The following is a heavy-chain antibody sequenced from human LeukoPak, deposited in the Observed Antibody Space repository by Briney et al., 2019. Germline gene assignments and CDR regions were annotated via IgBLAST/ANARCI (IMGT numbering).Heavy chain of an antibody. V-gene: IGHV1-46*01. CDR3: ARDSYDSSGYYYVGVGYYYYGMDV. CDR1: GYTFTSYY. Sequence: ASVKVSCKASGYTFTSYYMHWVRQAPGQGLEWMGIINPSGGSTSYAQKFQGRVTMTRDTSTSTVYMELSSLRSEDTAVYYCARDSYDSSGYYYVGVGYYYYGMDVWGQGTTVTVSS. D-gene: IGHD3-22*01. J-gene: IGHJ6*02. CDR2: INPSGGST.